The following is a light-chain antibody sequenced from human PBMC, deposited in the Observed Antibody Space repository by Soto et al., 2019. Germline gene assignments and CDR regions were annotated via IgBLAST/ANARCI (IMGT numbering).Light chain of an antibody. CDR1: QSVSSSY. CDR2: GAS. V-gene: IGKV3D-7*01. CDR3: QQSFSNPLT. J-gene: IGKJ4*01. Sequence: EIVMTQSPATLSLSPGERATLSCRASQSVSSSYLSWYQQKPGQAPRLLIYGASTRATGIPARFSGSGSGTDFTLTISSLQPEDLATYYCQQSFSNPLTFGGGTKVDIK.